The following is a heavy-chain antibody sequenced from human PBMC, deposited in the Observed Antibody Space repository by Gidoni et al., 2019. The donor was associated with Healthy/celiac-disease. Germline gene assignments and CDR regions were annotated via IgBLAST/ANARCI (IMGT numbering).Heavy chain of an antibody. D-gene: IGHD2-2*01. CDR3: ARANIVVVPALIYYYYGMDV. Sequence: QVQLQQWGAGLLKPSETLSLTCAVYGWSFSDYYWSWIRQPPGKGLEWIGEINHSGSTNYNPSLKSRVTISVDTSKNHFSLKLSSVTAADTAVYYCARANIVVVPALIYYYYGMDVWGQGTTVTVSS. CDR2: INHSGST. CDR1: GWSFSDYY. V-gene: IGHV4-34*01. J-gene: IGHJ6*02.